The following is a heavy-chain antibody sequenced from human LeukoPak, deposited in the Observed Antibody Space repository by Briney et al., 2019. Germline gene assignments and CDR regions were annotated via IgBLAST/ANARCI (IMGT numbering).Heavy chain of an antibody. D-gene: IGHD4-17*01. CDR2: ITGGHYPT. CDR1: GFSFSSFA. CDR3: TKGPNGDYVGAFEP. V-gene: IGHV3-23*01. J-gene: IGHJ5*02. Sequence: GGSLRLSCAASGFSFSSFAMTWVRQAPGKGLEWVSSITGGHYPTYNTDSVKGRFTISRDNSKNTLYLQMNSLRADDTAVYYCTKGPNGDYVGAFEPWGQGTLVTVSS.